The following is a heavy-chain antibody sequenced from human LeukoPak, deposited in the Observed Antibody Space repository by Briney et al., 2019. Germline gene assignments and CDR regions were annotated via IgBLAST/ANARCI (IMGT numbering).Heavy chain of an antibody. CDR2: ISNDGNNK. CDR1: GFSFNSYP. J-gene: IGHJ4*02. V-gene: IGHV3-30*04. Sequence: GGSLRPSCAASGFSFNSYPMRWVRQAPGKGLEWVAVISNDGNNKYYADSVKGRFTISRDNSNNTLSLQMNGLRVEDTAVYYCARPDDSESFYRANHYWGRGTLVTVS. CDR3: ARPDDSESFYRANHY. D-gene: IGHD3-10*01.